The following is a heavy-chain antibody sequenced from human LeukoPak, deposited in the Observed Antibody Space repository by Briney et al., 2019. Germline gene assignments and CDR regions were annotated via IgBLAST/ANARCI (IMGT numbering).Heavy chain of an antibody. D-gene: IGHD3-10*02. CDR3: ARVKDGDVRYYYGMDV. CDR1: GGSFSGHY. CDR2: INESGTT. J-gene: IGHJ6*02. V-gene: IGHV4-34*01. Sequence: SETLSLTCAVYGGSFSGHYWSWIRQPPGKGLEWIGEINESGTTNYNPSLKSRITISIDTSKNQFSLKLSSVTAADTAVYYCARVKDGDVRYYYGMDVWGQGTTVTVSS.